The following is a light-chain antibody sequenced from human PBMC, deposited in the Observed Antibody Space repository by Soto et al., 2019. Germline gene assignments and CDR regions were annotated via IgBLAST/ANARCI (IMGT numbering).Light chain of an antibody. V-gene: IGLV1-51*01. CDR2: DDD. J-gene: IGLJ1*01. CDR1: SSNIVGNS. Sequence: QSMLTQPASVSAAPGQRVNIASSGSSSNIVGNSVSWYQQLPGTAPKLLIYDDDKRPSGIPDRFSGSKYGTSATMGITGFQTGEEADHYCGSWDSSLSASVFGTGTKVTVL. CDR3: GSWDSSLSASV.